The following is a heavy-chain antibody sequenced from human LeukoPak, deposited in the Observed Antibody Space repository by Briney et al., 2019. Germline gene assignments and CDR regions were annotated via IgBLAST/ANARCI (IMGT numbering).Heavy chain of an antibody. D-gene: IGHD6-13*01. CDR1: GGSISSYY. V-gene: IGHV4-59*08. Sequence: SETLSLTCTVSGGSISSYYWSWIRQPPGKGLEWIGYIYYSGSTNYNPSLKSRVTISVDTSKNQFSLKLSSVTAADTAVYYCARHYRSAAAGSYYYFGMDVWGQGTTVTVSS. J-gene: IGHJ6*02. CDR3: ARHYRSAAAGSYYYFGMDV. CDR2: IYYSGST.